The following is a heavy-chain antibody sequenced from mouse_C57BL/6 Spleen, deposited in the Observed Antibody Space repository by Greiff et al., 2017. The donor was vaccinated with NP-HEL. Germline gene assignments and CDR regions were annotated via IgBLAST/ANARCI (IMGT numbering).Heavy chain of an antibody. Sequence: VQLQQPGAELVKPGASVKLSCKASGYTFTSYWMHWVKQRPGQGLEWIGMIHPNSGSTNYNEKFKGKATLTVDKSSSTAYMQLSSLTSEDSAVYYGAREEYYGSSRDWGKGTTLTVAS. J-gene: IGHJ2*01. CDR2: IHPNSGST. V-gene: IGHV1-64*01. D-gene: IGHD1-1*01. CDR3: AREEYYGSSRD. CDR1: GYTFTSYW.